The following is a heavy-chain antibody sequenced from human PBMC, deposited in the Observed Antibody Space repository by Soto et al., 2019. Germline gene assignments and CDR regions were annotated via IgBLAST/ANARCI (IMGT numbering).Heavy chain of an antibody. CDR3: ARGAYCTNGVCSNYYYYGMDV. D-gene: IGHD2-8*01. V-gene: IGHV1-69*01. CDR2: IIPIFGTA. CDR1: GGTFSSYA. Sequence: QVQLVQSGAEVKKPGSSVKVSCKASGGTFSSYAISWVRQAPGQGLEWMGGIIPIFGTANYAQKFQGRVTITADESTSTASMELSSLRSEDTAVYYCARGAYCTNGVCSNYYYYGMDVWGQGTTVTVSS. J-gene: IGHJ6*02.